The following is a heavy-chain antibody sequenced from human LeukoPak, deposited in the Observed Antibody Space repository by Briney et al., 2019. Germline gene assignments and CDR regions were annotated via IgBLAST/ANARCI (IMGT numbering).Heavy chain of an antibody. Sequence: PSQTLSLTCTVSGGSISSGGYYWSWIRQHPGKGLEWIGYIYYSGSTYYNPSLKSRVTISVDTPKNRFSLKLSSVTAADTAVYYCARAVYGDYLFDYWGQGTLVTVSS. V-gene: IGHV4-31*03. CDR3: ARAVYGDYLFDY. CDR2: IYYSGST. D-gene: IGHD4-17*01. CDR1: GGSISSGGYY. J-gene: IGHJ4*02.